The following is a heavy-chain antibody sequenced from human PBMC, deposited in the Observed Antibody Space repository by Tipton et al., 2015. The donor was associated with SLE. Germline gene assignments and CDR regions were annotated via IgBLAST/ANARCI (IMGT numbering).Heavy chain of an antibody. J-gene: IGHJ3*02. CDR2: IYYSGST. Sequence: TPSLTCTVSGDSLSSPHYYWGWIRQPPGKGLEWIGYIYYSGSTNYNPSLKSRVTISVDTSKNQFSLKLSSVTAADTAVYYCARDSPGDFDWFDAFDIWGQGTMVTVSS. CDR3: ARDSPGDFDWFDAFDI. D-gene: IGHD3-9*01. CDR1: GDSLSSPHYY. V-gene: IGHV4-61*01.